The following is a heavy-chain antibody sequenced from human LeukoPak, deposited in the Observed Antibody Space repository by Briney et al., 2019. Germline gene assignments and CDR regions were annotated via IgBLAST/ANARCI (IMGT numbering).Heavy chain of an antibody. CDR2: ISYDGSNE. CDR1: GFTFSSYA. D-gene: IGHD2-2*01. Sequence: PGGSLRLSCAASGFTFSSYAMHWVRQTPGKGLEWVAVISYDGSNEYYADSVKGRFTIFRDNSKNTLYLQMNSLRAEDTAVYYCAKSGSAGYQLLSNNWFDPWGQGTLVTVSS. J-gene: IGHJ5*02. V-gene: IGHV3-30*04. CDR3: AKSGSAGYQLLSNNWFDP.